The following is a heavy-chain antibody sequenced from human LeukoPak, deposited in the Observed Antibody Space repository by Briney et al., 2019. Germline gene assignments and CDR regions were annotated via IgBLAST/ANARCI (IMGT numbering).Heavy chain of an antibody. Sequence: SGGSLRLSCAASGFTFSSYSMNWVRQAPGKGLEWVSSISSSSSYIYYADSVKGRFTISRDNAKNSLYLQMNSLRAEDTAVYYCARDWAYCSGGSCHMDVWGKGTTVTISS. J-gene: IGHJ6*03. CDR2: ISSSSSYI. V-gene: IGHV3-21*01. D-gene: IGHD2-15*01. CDR1: GFTFSSYS. CDR3: ARDWAYCSGGSCHMDV.